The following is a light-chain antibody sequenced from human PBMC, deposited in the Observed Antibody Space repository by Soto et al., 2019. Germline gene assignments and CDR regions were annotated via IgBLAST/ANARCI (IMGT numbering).Light chain of an antibody. Sequence: QSVLTQPPSASGTPGQRVTISCSGSSSNIGSNYVYWYQQLPGTAPKLLIYRNDQRPSGVPDRFSGSKSGTSASLAISGLLSDDEADYCCAAWDDSLSGVVFGGGTKLTVL. CDR2: RND. J-gene: IGLJ3*02. CDR1: SSNIGSNY. CDR3: AAWDDSLSGVV. V-gene: IGLV1-47*01.